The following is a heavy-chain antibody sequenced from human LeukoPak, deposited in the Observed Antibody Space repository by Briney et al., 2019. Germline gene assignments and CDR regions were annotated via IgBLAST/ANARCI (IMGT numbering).Heavy chain of an antibody. V-gene: IGHV1-2*04. CDR2: INPNSGGT. CDR1: GYTFTGYY. Sequence: ASVKVSCKASGYTFTGYYMHWLRQAPGQGLEWMGWINPNSGGTNYAQKFQGWVTMTRDTSISTAYMELSGLRSDDTAVYYCAREEETTALYYYYYYMDVWGKGTTVTVSS. D-gene: IGHD4-11*01. J-gene: IGHJ6*03. CDR3: AREEETTALYYYYYYMDV.